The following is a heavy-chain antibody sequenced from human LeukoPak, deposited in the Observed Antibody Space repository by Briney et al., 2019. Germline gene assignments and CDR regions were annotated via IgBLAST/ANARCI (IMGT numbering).Heavy chain of an antibody. CDR3: AGMVRGVIIDY. CDR1: GYSISSAYY. J-gene: IGHJ4*02. CDR2: MYHSGST. V-gene: IGHV4-38-2*02. Sequence: PSETLSLTCSVSGYSISSAYYWGWIRQPPGKGLEWIGTMYHSGSTNYNPSLKSRVTISVDTSKNQFSLKLSSVTAADTAVYFCAGMVRGVIIDYWGQGALVTVSS. D-gene: IGHD3-10*01.